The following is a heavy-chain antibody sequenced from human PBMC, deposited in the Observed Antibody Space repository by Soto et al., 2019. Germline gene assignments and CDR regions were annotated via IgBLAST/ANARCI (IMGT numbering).Heavy chain of an antibody. Sequence: QVQLVQSGAEVKKPGASVKVSCKASGYTFTSYGISWVRQAPGQGLEWIGWISAYNGNTNYAQKLEGRVTMTTDTSTSKAYMELRSLRSYDTAVYYCARERIHRAMYGMDVLGQGTTGTVSS. CDR3: ARERIHRAMYGMDV. D-gene: IGHD2-15*01. V-gene: IGHV1-18*01. CDR2: ISAYNGNT. J-gene: IGHJ6*02. CDR1: GYTFTSYG.